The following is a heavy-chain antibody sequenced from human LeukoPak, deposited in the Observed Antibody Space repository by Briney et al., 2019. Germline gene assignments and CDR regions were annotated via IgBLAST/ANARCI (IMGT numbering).Heavy chain of an antibody. V-gene: IGHV4-59*01. Sequence: SETLSLTCAVSGGSISSYYWSWIRQPPGKGLEWIGFIDYSGSTNYKPSLKSRVTISVDTSKNQFSLKLSSVTAADPAVYYCASSIYDILTGYYHFDYWGQGTLVTVSS. J-gene: IGHJ4*02. CDR2: IDYSGST. D-gene: IGHD3-9*01. CDR1: GGSISSYY. CDR3: ASSIYDILTGYYHFDY.